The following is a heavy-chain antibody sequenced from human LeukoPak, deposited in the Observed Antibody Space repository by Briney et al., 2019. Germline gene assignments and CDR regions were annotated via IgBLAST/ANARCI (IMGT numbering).Heavy chain of an antibody. CDR3: ASHRSATVTRDGASDY. CDR2: INHSGST. D-gene: IGHD4-17*01. CDR1: GGSFSGYY. V-gene: IGHV4-34*01. J-gene: IGHJ4*02. Sequence: PSETLSLTCAVYGGSFSGYYWSWIRQPPGKGLEWIGEINHSGSTNYNPSLKSRVTISVDTSKSQFSLKLSSVTAADTAVYYCASHRSATVTRDGASDYWGQGTLVTVSS.